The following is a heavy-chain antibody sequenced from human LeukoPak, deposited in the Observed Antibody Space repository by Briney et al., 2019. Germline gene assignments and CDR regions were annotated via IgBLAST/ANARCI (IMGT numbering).Heavy chain of an antibody. V-gene: IGHV1-2*02. J-gene: IGHJ5*02. CDR2: INPNSGGT. CDR3: ARGGYDSSGGSCYPSWFDP. D-gene: IGHD2-15*01. CDR1: GYTFTGYY. Sequence: ASVKVSCKASGYTFTGYYMHWVRQAPGQGLEWMGWINPNSGGTNYAQKFQGRVTMTRDTSISTAYIELSRLRSDDTAVYYCARGGYDSSGGSCYPSWFDPWGQGTLVTVSS.